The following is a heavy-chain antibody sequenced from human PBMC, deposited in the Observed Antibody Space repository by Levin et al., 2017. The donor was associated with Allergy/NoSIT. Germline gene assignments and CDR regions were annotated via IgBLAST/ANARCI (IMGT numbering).Heavy chain of an antibody. J-gene: IGHJ5*02. V-gene: IGHV4-39*01. D-gene: IGHD2-15*01. Sequence: PSETLSLTCTVSGDSISGGYNYWGWIRQPPGRGLEWIGSVYYSGSTYYNPSLKSRVTISVDTSKNQFSLRLSSVTAADTAVYYCARPRLRVGWFDPWGQGTLVTVSS. CDR1: GDSISGGYNY. CDR3: ARPRLRVGWFDP. CDR2: VYYSGST.